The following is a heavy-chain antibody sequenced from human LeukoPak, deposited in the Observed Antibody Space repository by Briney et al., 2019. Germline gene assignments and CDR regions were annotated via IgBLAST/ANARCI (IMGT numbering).Heavy chain of an antibody. J-gene: IGHJ4*02. CDR1: GFTFSSYD. Sequence: GGSLRLSCAASGFTFSSYDMHWVRQATGKGLEWVSAIRTAGDTYYPGSVKGRFTISRESAKNSLYLQMNRLRAGDTAVYYCARGYDILTGDNYFDYWGQGTLVTVSS. D-gene: IGHD3-9*01. CDR3: ARGYDILTGDNYFDY. CDR2: IRTAGDT. V-gene: IGHV3-13*01.